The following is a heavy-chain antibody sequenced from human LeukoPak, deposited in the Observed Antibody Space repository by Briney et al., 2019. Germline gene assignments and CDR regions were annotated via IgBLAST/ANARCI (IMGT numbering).Heavy chain of an antibody. J-gene: IGHJ4*02. V-gene: IGHV3-30*02. CDR2: IRYDGSNK. D-gene: IGHD3-22*01. CDR1: XFTXSNXG. CDR3: ATYSSLSGHGY. Sequence: XLXCAASXFTXSNXGMHWVXQXPGXGLEWVALIRYDGSNKYYADSVKGRFTISRDNSKNTLYLQMNSLRAEDTAVYYCATYSSLSGHGYWGQGTLVTVSS.